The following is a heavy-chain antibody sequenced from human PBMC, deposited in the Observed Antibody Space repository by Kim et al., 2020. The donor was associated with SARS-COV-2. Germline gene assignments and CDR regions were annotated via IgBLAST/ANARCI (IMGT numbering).Heavy chain of an antibody. CDR3: AKGTQLRFLEWLAAN. V-gene: IGHV3-23*01. D-gene: IGHD3-3*01. CDR2: ISGSGGST. J-gene: IGHJ4*02. Sequence: GGSLRLSCAASGFTFSSYAMSWVRQAPGKGLEWVSAISGSGGSTYYADSVKGRFTISRDNSKNTLYLQMNSLRAEDTAVYYCAKGTQLRFLEWLAANWGQGTLVTVSS. CDR1: GFTFSSYA.